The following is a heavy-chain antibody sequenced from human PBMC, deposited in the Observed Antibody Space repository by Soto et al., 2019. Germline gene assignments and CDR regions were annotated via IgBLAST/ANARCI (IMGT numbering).Heavy chain of an antibody. D-gene: IGHD3-22*01. Sequence: QVQLVQSGAEVKKPGSSVKVSCKASGGTFSSYTISWVRQAPGQGLEWMGRIIPILGIANYAQKFQGRVTITAAKSTSPAYMELSSLSSEAPALYYCARDLTGDSSGYAYWYLDLWGRGTLVTVSS. J-gene: IGHJ2*01. CDR1: GGTFSSYT. CDR2: IIPILGIA. CDR3: ARDLTGDSSGYAYWYLDL. V-gene: IGHV1-69*08.